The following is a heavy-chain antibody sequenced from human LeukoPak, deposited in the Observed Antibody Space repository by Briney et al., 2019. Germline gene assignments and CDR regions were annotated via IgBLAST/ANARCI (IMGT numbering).Heavy chain of an antibody. CDR1: GFTFSSYA. D-gene: IGHD6-13*01. Sequence: TGGSLRLSCAASGFTFSSYAMHWVRQAPGKGLEWVAVISYDGSNKYYADSVKGRFTISRDNSKNTLYLQMNSLRAEDTAVYYCARDPGYSSSWYHYYYYYGMDVWGQGTTVTVSS. CDR3: ARDPGYSSSWYHYYYYYGMDV. CDR2: ISYDGSNK. V-gene: IGHV3-30-3*01. J-gene: IGHJ6*02.